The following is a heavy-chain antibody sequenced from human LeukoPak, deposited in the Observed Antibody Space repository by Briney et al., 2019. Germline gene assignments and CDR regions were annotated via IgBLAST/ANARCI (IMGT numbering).Heavy chain of an antibody. CDR2: ISGSGGST. D-gene: IGHD1-1*01. CDR3: AKDRENWNLRPNAFDI. CDR1: GFTFSSYA. J-gene: IGHJ3*02. Sequence: PGGSLRLSCAASGFTFSSYAMSWVRQAPGKGLEWVSAISGSGGSTYYADSVKGRFTISRDNSKNTLYLQMNSLRAEDTAVYYCAKDRENWNLRPNAFDIWGQGTMVTVSS. V-gene: IGHV3-23*01.